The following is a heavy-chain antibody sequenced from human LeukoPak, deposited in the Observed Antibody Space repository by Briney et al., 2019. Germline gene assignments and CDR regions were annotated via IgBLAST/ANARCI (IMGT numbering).Heavy chain of an antibody. CDR1: GFTFSSYW. D-gene: IGHD3-10*01. CDR3: ARSPRFSYGVDY. CDR2: INSDGSST. V-gene: IGHV3-74*01. J-gene: IGHJ4*02. Sequence: PGGSLRLSCAASGFTFSSYWMHWVRQAPGKGLVWVSRINSDGSSTSYADSVKGRFTISRDNAKNTLYLQMNSLRAEDTAVYYCARSPRFSYGVDYWGQGTLVTVSS.